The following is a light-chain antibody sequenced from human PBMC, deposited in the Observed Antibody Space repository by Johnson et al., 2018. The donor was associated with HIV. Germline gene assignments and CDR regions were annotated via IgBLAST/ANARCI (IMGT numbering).Light chain of an antibody. Sequence: QLVLTQPPSVSAAPGQKVTISCSGSRSNIGNNYVSWYQQLPGTAPKLLIYDNNKRPSGIPDRFSGSKSGTSATLGITGLQTGDEADDYCGTWDSSLSAGGVFGTGTKVTVL. V-gene: IGLV1-51*02. J-gene: IGLJ1*01. CDR1: RSNIGNNY. CDR3: GTWDSSLSAGGV. CDR2: DNN.